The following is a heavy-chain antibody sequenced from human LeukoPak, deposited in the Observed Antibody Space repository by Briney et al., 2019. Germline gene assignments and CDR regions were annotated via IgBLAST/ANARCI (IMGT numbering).Heavy chain of an antibody. CDR3: ATANSIFCVTTDWFLFYY. Sequence: PSETLSLTCAVSGGSLSRDYWSWIRQPPTKGLEWIGYVYYSGSISLNAAHKSRATISVDSSKTQFSLTLTSMTAADTAVYYCATANSIFCVTTDWFLFYYWGQGTQVTVSS. CDR1: GGSLSRDY. CDR2: VYYSGSI. D-gene: IGHD3-9*01. V-gene: IGHV4-59*01. J-gene: IGHJ4*02.